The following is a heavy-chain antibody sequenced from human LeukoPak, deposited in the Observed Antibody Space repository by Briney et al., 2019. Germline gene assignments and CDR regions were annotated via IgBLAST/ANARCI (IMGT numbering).Heavy chain of an antibody. D-gene: IGHD2-2*01. CDR1: GYTFTVNY. J-gene: IGHJ4*02. CDR2: MNPNSGVT. Sequence: ASVKVSCKPSGYTFTVNYLHWVRQAPGQGLEWVGWMNPNSGVTGYARNFQGRVTMTRGTSISTAYMELSSLTSDDTAVYYCTRGAGTSWFDYWGQGSLVTVSS. V-gene: IGHV1-2*02. CDR3: TRGAGTSWFDY.